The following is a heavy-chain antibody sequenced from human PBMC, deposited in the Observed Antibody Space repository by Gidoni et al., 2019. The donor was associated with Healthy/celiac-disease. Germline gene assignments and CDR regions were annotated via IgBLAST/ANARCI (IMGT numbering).Heavy chain of an antibody. CDR1: GYTFTSYG. V-gene: IGHV1-18*01. CDR3: AITDPQLVDANFDY. D-gene: IGHD6-6*01. J-gene: IGHJ4*02. CDR2: LSAYNGNT. Sequence: QVQLAQSGAEVKKHGASAKVSCKASGYTFTSYGISWVRQAPGQGLEWMGWLSAYNGNTNYAQKLQGRVTMTTDTSTSTAYMELRSLRSDDTAVYYCAITDPQLVDANFDYWGQGTLVTVSS.